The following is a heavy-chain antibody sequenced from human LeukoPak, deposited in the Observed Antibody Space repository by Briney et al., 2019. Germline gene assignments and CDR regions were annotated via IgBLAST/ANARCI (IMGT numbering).Heavy chain of an antibody. V-gene: IGHV3-23*01. CDR3: GEIGKSRCGDDCFPGYYMDV. J-gene: IGHJ6*03. CDR1: GGTFNSYR. CDR2: ISGSGGNT. D-gene: IGHD2-21*02. Sequence: GGSLRLSCPGSGGTFNSYRMSWPRQAPGKGLEWVSAISGSGGNTYYADSVQGRFTLSRNNSQNSVYLQVNSLMPYDSALYYSGEIGKSRCGDDCFPGYYMDVWGKGTTVTVSS.